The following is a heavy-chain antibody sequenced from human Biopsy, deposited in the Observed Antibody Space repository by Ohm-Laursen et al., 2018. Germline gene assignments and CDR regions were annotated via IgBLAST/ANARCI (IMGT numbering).Heavy chain of an antibody. D-gene: IGHD1-26*01. CDR2: IYPGGGT. J-gene: IGHJ2*01. CDR3: ARHAPSYSGSYWRYFDL. CDR1: GDSIRNYY. Sequence: SETLSLTCTVSGDSIRNYYWSWIRQAAGKGLEWIGRIYPGGGTIYNPPLKSRVTISVDTSMNHLSLRLTSVTAADTAVYYCARHAPSYSGSYWRYFDLWGRGTLVTVSS. V-gene: IGHV4-4*07.